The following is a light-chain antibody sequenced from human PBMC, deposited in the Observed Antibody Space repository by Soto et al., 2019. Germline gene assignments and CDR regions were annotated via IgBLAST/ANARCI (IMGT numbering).Light chain of an antibody. Sequence: DIQMTQSPSSLSASIGDRVTITCRASQGIGNSLAWYQQKPGKGPGLLIYDASILQSGVPSRFSGSGSGTDFTLTISSLQPEDVATYYCQKYKSAPYTFGPGTKVDIK. CDR3: QKYKSAPYT. CDR1: QGIGNS. J-gene: IGKJ3*01. CDR2: DAS. V-gene: IGKV1-27*01.